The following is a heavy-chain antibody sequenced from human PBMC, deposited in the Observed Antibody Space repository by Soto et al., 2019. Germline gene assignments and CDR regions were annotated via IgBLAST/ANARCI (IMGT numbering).Heavy chain of an antibody. V-gene: IGHV4-59*02. CDR1: GDSVTSHY. J-gene: IGHJ5*02. CDR2: MHYTGFS. D-gene: IGHD6-13*01. Sequence: PSETLSLTCSFSGDSVTSHYLTWIRQSPEKGLEWIGYMHYTGFSHYNPSLKSRLTISVDRSKNQFTLQLTSVTAADTAVYYCAEGGYPSFFRLGWFDPWGQGTLVTVSS. CDR3: AEGGYPSFFRLGWFDP.